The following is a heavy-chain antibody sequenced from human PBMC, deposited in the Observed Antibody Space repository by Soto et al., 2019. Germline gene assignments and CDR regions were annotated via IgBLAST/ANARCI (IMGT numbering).Heavy chain of an antibody. V-gene: IGHV1-2*04. CDR2: INPNSGGT. CDR3: ARETFTMVRGEGPPSSN. CDR1: GYTFTGYY. J-gene: IGHJ4*02. D-gene: IGHD3-10*01. Sequence: ASVKVSCKASGYTFTGYYMHWVRQAPGQGLEWMGWINPNSGGTNYAQKFQGWVTMTRDTSISTAYMELSRLRSDDTAVYYCARETFTMVRGEGPPSSNRGQRTPVTVSS.